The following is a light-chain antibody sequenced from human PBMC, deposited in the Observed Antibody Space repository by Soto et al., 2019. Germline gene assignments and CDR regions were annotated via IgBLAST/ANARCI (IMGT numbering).Light chain of an antibody. J-gene: IGLJ3*02. CDR1: SSNIGRNT. V-gene: IGLV1-44*01. Sequence: QYVLTQPPSASGTPGQRVTISCSGSSSNIGRNTVKWYRQLPGTAPKLLIGSSDQRPSGVPDRFSGSQSGTSASLAISGLQSEDEADYICAAWDDSLNAWAFGGGTKLTVL. CDR2: SSD. CDR3: AAWDDSLNAWA.